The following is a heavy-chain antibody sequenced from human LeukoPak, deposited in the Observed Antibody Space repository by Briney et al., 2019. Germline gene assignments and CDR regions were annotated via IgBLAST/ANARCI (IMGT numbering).Heavy chain of an antibody. CDR2: ISWNSGRI. CDR1: GFTFDDYA. J-gene: IGHJ3*02. CDR3: AKALIGIAAEPNAFDI. Sequence: QPGGPLRLSCGASGFTFDDYAMHWVRQARGKGLVWVSGISWNSGRIGYADSVKGRFTISIDNAKNSLYVQMNSLRAEDTGLYYCAKALIGIAAEPNAFDIWGQGTMVTVSS. V-gene: IGHV3-9*01. D-gene: IGHD6-13*01.